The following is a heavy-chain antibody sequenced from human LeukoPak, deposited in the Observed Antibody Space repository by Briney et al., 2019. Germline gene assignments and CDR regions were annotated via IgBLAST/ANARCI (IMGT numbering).Heavy chain of an antibody. CDR3: AKDRYYYDSSGYYLFDY. V-gene: IGHV3-30*02. D-gene: IGHD3-22*01. CDR1: GFTFSSYG. CDR2: IRYDGSNK. Sequence: GGSLRLSCAASGFTFSSYGMHWVRQAPGKGLEWVAFIRYDGSNKYYADSVKGRFTISRDNSKNTLYLQMNSLRAEDTAVYYCAKDRYYYDSSGYYLFDYWGQGTLVTVSS. J-gene: IGHJ4*02.